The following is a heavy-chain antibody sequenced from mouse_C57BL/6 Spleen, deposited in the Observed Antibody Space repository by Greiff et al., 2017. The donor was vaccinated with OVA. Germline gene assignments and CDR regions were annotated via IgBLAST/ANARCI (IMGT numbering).Heavy chain of an antibody. CDR3: ARPGQLGSYYAMDY. CDR2: ISSGSSTI. CDR1: GFTFSDYG. V-gene: IGHV5-17*01. J-gene: IGHJ4*01. D-gene: IGHD4-1*02. Sequence: EVQGVESGGGLVKPGGSLKLSCAASGFTFSDYGMHWVRQAPEKGLEWVAYISSGSSTIYYADTVKGRFTISRDNAKNTLFLQMTSLRSEDTAMYYCARPGQLGSYYAMDYWGQGTSVTVSS.